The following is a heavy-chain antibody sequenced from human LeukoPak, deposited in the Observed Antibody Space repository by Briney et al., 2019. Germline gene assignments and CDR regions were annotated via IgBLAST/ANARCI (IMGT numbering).Heavy chain of an antibody. CDR1: GFTFDDYG. V-gene: IGHV3-20*04. J-gene: IGHJ4*02. Sequence: PGGSLKLSCAASGFTFDDYGMSWVRQAPGQGLEWVSGINWNGGSTGYADSVKGRFTISRDNAKNSLYLQMNSLRAEDTALYYCARPRGYCSSTSCYGDAFDIWGQGTLVTVSS. CDR2: INWNGGST. D-gene: IGHD2-2*01. CDR3: ARPRGYCSSTSCYGDAFDI.